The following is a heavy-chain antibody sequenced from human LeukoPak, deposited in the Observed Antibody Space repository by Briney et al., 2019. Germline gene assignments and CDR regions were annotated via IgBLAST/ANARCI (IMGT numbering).Heavy chain of an antibody. J-gene: IGHJ4*02. CDR3: ASIAGGSGSYLSY. V-gene: IGHV4-34*01. D-gene: IGHD3-10*01. CDR1: GGSLSGFY. CDR2: INQSGST. Sequence: SETLSLTCAVYGGSLSGFYWSWIRQSPGKGLEWIGEINQSGSTNYNPSLKSRVTISVDTSKNQFSLKLSSVTAADTAVYYCASIAGGSGSYLSYWGQGTLVTVSS.